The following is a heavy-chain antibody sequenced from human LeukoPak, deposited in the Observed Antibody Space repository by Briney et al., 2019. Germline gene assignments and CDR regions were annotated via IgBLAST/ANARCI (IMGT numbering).Heavy chain of an antibody. J-gene: IGHJ5*02. Sequence: GASVKVSCKASGYTFTAYYIHWVRQAPRQGLEWMGRINPNNDGTNYAQKFQGRVTMTRDTSISTAYMELNSLRSDDTAVFYCARVEAATGPRHFLPWGQGTLVTVSS. CDR2: INPNNDGT. V-gene: IGHV1-2*06. CDR1: GYTFTAYY. D-gene: IGHD2/OR15-2a*01. CDR3: ARVEAATGPRHFLP.